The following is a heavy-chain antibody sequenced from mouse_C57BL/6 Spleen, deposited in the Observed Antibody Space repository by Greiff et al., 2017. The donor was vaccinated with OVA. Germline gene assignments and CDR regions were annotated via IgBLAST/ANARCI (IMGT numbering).Heavy chain of an antibody. J-gene: IGHJ2*01. CDR3: AREGDVSSYAYFDY. D-gene: IGHD1-1*01. V-gene: IGHV5-16*01. Sequence: DVMLVESEGGLVQPGSSMKLSCTASGFTFSDYYMAWVRQVPEKGLEWVANINYDGSSTYYLVSLKSRFIISRDNAQNILYLQMSSLKSEDTATYYGAREGDVSSYAYFDYWGQGTTLTVSS. CDR2: INYDGSST. CDR1: GFTFSDYY.